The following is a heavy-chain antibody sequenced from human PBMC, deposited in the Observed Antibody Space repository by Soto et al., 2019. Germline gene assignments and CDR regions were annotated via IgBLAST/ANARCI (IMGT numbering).Heavy chain of an antibody. J-gene: IGHJ4*02. CDR3: ARDLFGYCSGGSCYSLNY. V-gene: IGHV1-18*01. CDR2: ISAYNGNT. CDR1: GYTFTSYG. Sequence: QVQLVQSGAEVKKPGASVKVSCKASGYTFTSYGISWVRQAPGQGLEWMGWISAYNGNTNYAQKLQGRVTMTTDTSTSTAYMELRSLRSDDTAVYYCARDLFGYCSGGSCYSLNYWGQGTLVTVSS. D-gene: IGHD2-15*01.